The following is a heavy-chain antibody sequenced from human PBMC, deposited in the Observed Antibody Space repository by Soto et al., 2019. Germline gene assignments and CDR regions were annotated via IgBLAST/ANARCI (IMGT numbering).Heavy chain of an antibody. V-gene: IGHV1-24*01. CDR2: FDPEDGET. D-gene: IGHD3-9*01. J-gene: IGHJ6*03. CDR3: ATTVSSYILTGSPGDYYYYMDV. CDR1: GYTLTELS. Sequence: ASVKVSCKVSGYTLTELSMHWVRQAPGKGLEWMGGFDPEDGETIYAQKFQGRVTMTEDTSTDTAYMELSSLRSEDTAVYYCATTVSSYILTGSPGDYYYYMDVWGKGTTVTVSS.